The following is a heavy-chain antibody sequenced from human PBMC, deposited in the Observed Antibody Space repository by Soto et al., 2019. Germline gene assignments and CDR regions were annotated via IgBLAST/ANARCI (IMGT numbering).Heavy chain of an antibody. D-gene: IGHD2-15*01. Sequence: QVQLVQSGAEVKKPGASVKVSCKASGYSFTTYGIAWVRQAPGQGLEWMGWISTYNGDTDYAQNLQGRVIMTTDTSTTTAYMELRSLRSDDTAVYYCASEGSRPYYYYGMDVWSQGTTVSVSS. CDR1: GYSFTTYG. CDR3: ASEGSRPYYYYGMDV. V-gene: IGHV1-18*01. J-gene: IGHJ6*02. CDR2: ISTYNGDT.